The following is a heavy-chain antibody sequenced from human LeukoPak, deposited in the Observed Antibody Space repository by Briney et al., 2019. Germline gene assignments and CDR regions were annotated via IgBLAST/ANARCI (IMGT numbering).Heavy chain of an antibody. D-gene: IGHD2-15*01. Sequence: PGGSLRLSCAASGFTFSNYAMSWVRQTPGKGLEWVSAITGSGGSAYYADSVKGRFTISRDNSKNTLSLKVNSLRAEDTAIYYCASRYCSGGSCYNRYYFDYWGQGTLVTVSS. CDR3: ASRYCSGGSCYNRYYFDY. V-gene: IGHV3-23*01. CDR1: GFTFSNYA. CDR2: ITGSGGSA. J-gene: IGHJ4*02.